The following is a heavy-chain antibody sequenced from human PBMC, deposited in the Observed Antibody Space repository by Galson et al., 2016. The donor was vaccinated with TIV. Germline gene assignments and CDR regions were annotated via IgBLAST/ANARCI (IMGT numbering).Heavy chain of an antibody. CDR2: INHSGTT. D-gene: IGHD3-3*01. CDR3: ARGPRLRTSLFEDITKTFDY. Sequence: SETLSLTCAVYGGSFSGYFWSWIRQSPGGGLEWIGEINHSGTTRYSPFLKSRVTISLDMAKNQLSLKVTSVTAADTAVYYCARGPRLRTSLFEDITKTFDYWGQGARVTVSS. V-gene: IGHV4-34*01. J-gene: IGHJ4*02. CDR1: GGSFSGYF.